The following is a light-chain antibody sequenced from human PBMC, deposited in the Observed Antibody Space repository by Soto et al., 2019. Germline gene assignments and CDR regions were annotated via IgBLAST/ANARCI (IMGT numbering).Light chain of an antibody. Sequence: QSVLTQPASVSGSPGQSITISCTGTSSDVGSYKLVSWYQQHPGKAPKRMIYEGSKRPSGVSNRFSGSKSGNTASLTISRLQAEDEADYYCCSYAGSSTFYVFGTGTKVTVL. J-gene: IGLJ1*01. CDR2: EGS. CDR3: CSYAGSSTFYV. CDR1: SSDVGSYKL. V-gene: IGLV2-23*01.